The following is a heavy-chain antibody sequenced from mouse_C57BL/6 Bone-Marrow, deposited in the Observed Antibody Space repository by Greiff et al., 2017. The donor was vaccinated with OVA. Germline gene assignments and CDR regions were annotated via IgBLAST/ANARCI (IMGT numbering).Heavy chain of an antibody. CDR1: GYTFTSYG. V-gene: IGHV1-81*01. J-gene: IGHJ4*01. Sequence: QVQLQQSGAELARPGASVKLSCKASGYTFTSYGISWVKQRTGQGLEWIGEIYPRSGNTYYNEKFKGKATLTADKSSSTAYMELRSLTSEDSAVYFCARSRAAQATYYYAMDYWGQGTSVTVSS. CDR3: ARSRAAQATYYYAMDY. D-gene: IGHD3-2*02. CDR2: IYPRSGNT.